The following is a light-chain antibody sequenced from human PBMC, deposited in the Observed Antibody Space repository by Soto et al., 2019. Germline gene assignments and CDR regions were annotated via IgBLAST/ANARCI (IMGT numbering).Light chain of an antibody. CDR2: DAS. J-gene: IGKJ1*01. Sequence: DIQMTQSPSTLSPSVGDRVTITCRASRSISDWLAWYQQKPGKAPKLLIFDASSLKSGVPSRFSGSGSGTEFTLTISGLQPDDVATYYCLQYGSHSWTFGQGTKVDNK. V-gene: IGKV1-5*01. CDR3: LQYGSHSWT. CDR1: RSISDW.